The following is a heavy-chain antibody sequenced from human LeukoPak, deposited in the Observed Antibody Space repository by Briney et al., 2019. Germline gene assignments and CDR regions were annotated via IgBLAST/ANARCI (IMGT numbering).Heavy chain of an antibody. CDR2: ISYDGSNK. CDR3: ARDAFRDSSGYYYY. J-gene: IGHJ4*02. V-gene: IGHV3-30*03. CDR1: GFTFSSYG. Sequence: GGSLRLSCAASGFTFSSYGMHWVRQAPGKGLEWVAVISYDGSNKYYADSVKGRFTISRDNSKNTLYLQMNSLRAEDTAVYYCARDAFRDSSGYYYYWGQGTLVTVSS. D-gene: IGHD3-22*01.